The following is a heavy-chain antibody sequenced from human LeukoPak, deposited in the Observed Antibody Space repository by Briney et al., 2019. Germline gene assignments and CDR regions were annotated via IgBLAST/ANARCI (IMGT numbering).Heavy chain of an antibody. CDR1: GGSISSTNSF. D-gene: IGHD2-15*01. Sequence: PSETLSLTCTLSGGSISSTNSFWGWIRQPPGKGLEWIGSVYFSGRTYYNSSLKSRVTISVDTSKNQFSLKLSSVTAADTAVYFCAREAYSSGGSCFPNWFDPWGQGSLVTVSS. V-gene: IGHV4-39*02. J-gene: IGHJ5*02. CDR2: VYFSGRT. CDR3: AREAYSSGGSCFPNWFDP.